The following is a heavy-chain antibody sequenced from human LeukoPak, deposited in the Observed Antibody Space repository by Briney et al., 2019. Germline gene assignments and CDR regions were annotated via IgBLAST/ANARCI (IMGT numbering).Heavy chain of an antibody. CDR1: GYSISSSNY. CDR3: ARTRRGVVAAPDY. V-gene: IGHV4-28*01. D-gene: IGHD5-12*01. Sequence: SDTLSLTCAVSGYSISSSNYWGWIRQPPGKGLEWTGYIYYSGGTFYNPSLKSRVTMSVDTSKNHFSLKLSSVTAVDTAMYYCARTRRGVVAAPDYWGQGTLVTVSS. CDR2: IYYSGGT. J-gene: IGHJ4*02.